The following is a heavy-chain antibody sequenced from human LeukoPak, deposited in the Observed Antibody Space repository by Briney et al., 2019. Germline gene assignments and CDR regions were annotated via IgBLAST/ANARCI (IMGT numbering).Heavy chain of an antibody. D-gene: IGHD6-19*01. CDR3: ARRRSGWPIGY. CDR1: GGSISSSNYY. V-gene: IGHV4-39*01. Sequence: PSETLSLTCTVSGGSISSSNYYWGWIRQPPGKGLEWIGSIYYSGSTYYNPSLKSRVTISVDTSKNQFSLKLSSVTAADTAVFYCARRRSGWPIGYWGQGTLVTVSS. J-gene: IGHJ4*02. CDR2: IYYSGST.